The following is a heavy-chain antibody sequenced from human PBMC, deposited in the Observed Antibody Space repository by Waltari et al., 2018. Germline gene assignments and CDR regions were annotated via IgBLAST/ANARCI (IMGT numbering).Heavy chain of an antibody. D-gene: IGHD1-26*01. CDR3: ARSPRSGYIDY. CDR2: IHYSGHT. V-gene: IGHV4-59*01. J-gene: IGHJ4*02. CDR1: GGSISTFY. Sequence: QVQLQESGPGLVKPSETLSLSCTVTGGSISTFYWSWIRQSPGKGLEWIGQIHYSGHTNYNPSLKSRVTMSVDTSKSQFSLNLNSVTTADTAVYYCARSPRSGYIDYWGQGTLVTVSS.